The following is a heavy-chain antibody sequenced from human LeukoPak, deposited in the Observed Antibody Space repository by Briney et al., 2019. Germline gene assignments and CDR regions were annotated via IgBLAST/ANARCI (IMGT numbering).Heavy chain of an antibody. CDR1: GFTFSSYS. J-gene: IGHJ3*02. D-gene: IGHD5-12*01. CDR2: ISSDGSST. Sequence: GGSLRLSCAASGFTFSSYSMNWVRQAPGKGLVWVSRISSDGSSTSYADSVKGRFTISRDNAKNSLYLQMNSLRAEDTAVYYCARVRRATIWILAEDDAFDIWGQGTMVTVSS. CDR3: ARVRRATIWILAEDDAFDI. V-gene: IGHV3-74*01.